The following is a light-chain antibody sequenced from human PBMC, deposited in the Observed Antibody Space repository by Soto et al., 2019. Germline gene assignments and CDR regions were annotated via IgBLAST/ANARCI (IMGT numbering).Light chain of an antibody. V-gene: IGKV3-11*01. Sequence: EIVLTQSPATLSLSPGEKATLSCRARQSVSSDLAWYQQKPGQAPRLLIYDAYNRATVIPARFSGSGSGTDFTLTINSLEPEDFAVYDCQERSNWPPITFGQGTRLEIK. J-gene: IGKJ5*01. CDR1: QSVSSD. CDR2: DAY. CDR3: QERSNWPPIT.